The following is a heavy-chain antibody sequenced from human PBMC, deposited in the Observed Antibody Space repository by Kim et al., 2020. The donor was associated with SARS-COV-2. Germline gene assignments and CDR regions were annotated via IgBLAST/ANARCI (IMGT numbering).Heavy chain of an antibody. V-gene: IGHV3-23*01. CDR3: AKGGGIGSYSEFDY. Sequence: ADAGKGRFTISRGNSKNTVCLQMNSPRAEDTAVYYCAKGGGIGSYSEFDYWGQGTLVTVSS. J-gene: IGHJ4*02. D-gene: IGHD1-26*01.